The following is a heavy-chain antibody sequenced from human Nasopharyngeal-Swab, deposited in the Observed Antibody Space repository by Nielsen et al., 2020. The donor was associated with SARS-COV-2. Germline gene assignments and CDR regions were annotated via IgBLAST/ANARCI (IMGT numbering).Heavy chain of an antibody. V-gene: IGHV4-39*07. CDR1: GGSISSSSYY. J-gene: IGHJ6*02. D-gene: IGHD6-13*01. Sequence: SETLSLTCTVSGGSISSSSYYWGWIRQPPGKGLEWIGSIYYSGSTYYNPSLKSRVTISVDTSKNQFSLKLSSVTAADTVVYYCARDGARGRSGSEGLGMDVWGQGTTVTVSS. CDR2: IYYSGST. CDR3: ARDGARGRSGSEGLGMDV.